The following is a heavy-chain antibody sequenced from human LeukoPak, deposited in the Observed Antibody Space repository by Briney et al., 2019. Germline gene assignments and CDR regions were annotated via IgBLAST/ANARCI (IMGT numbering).Heavy chain of an antibody. J-gene: IGHJ4*02. D-gene: IGHD1-26*01. CDR2: ISSSGKA. CDR3: ASFKGGTGFDY. CDR1: GGSITTTDFD. V-gene: IGHV4-39*01. Sequence: SETLSLTCAVSGGSITTTDFDWAWIRQPPGQGFEWIATISSSGKAYYYPSLMSRVTISVDTSKNQFSLDVTSVTAADTGLFYCASFKGGTGFDYWGRGILVIVS.